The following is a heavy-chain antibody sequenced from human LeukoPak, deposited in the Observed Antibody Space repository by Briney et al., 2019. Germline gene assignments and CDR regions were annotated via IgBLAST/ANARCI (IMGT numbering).Heavy chain of an antibody. CDR1: SFTFSSYV. J-gene: IGHJ2*01. Sequence: GGSLRLSCGASSFTFSSYVMSWVRQAPGKGLEWVSTVSTTGGSTYYADSVKGRFTISRDNAKNSLYLQMNSLRAEDTAVYYCAKDRRHTVSGGYFDLWGRGTLVIVSS. V-gene: IGHV3-23*01. D-gene: IGHD3-10*01. CDR3: AKDRRHTVSGGYFDL. CDR2: VSTTGGST.